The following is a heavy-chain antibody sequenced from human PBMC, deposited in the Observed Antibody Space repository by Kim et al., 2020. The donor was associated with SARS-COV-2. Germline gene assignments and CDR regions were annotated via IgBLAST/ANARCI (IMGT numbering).Heavy chain of an antibody. V-gene: IGHV3-30*18. CDR3: AKRGGQDCSGGSCYGGWFDY. CDR1: GFTFSSYV. CDR2: ISYDGSNK. Sequence: GGSLRLSCAASGFTFSSYVMHWVRQAPGKGLEWVAVISYDGSNKYYADSVKGRFTISRDNSKNTLYLQMNSLRAEDTAVYYCAKRGGQDCSGGSCYGGWFDYWGQGTLVTVSS. D-gene: IGHD2-15*01. J-gene: IGHJ4*02.